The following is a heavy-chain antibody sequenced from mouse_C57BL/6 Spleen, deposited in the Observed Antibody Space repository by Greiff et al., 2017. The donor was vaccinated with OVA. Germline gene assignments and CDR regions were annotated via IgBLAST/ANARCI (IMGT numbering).Heavy chain of an antibody. D-gene: IGHD1-1*01. J-gene: IGHJ1*03. CDR2: IYPGSGST. Sequence: QVQLQQPGAELVKPGASVKMSCKASGYTFTSYWITWVKQRPGQGLEWIGDIYPGSGSTNYNEKFKSKATLTVDTSSSTAYMQLSSLTSEDSAVDYCARTTVVALYFDVWGTGTTVTVSS. CDR1: GYTFTSYW. V-gene: IGHV1-55*01. CDR3: ARTTVVALYFDV.